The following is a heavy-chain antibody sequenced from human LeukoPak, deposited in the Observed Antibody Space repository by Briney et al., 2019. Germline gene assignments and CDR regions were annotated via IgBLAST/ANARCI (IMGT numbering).Heavy chain of an antibody. J-gene: IGHJ4*02. CDR3: ATLSYDYYVSSGLQIN. Sequence: GGSLRLSCAASGFTFSSYGMSWVRQAPGKGLEWVSAISGSGGNTYYADSVKGRFTISRDNSKNTLDLQMNSLRAEDSAVYYCATLSYDYYVSSGLQINWGQGTLVTVCS. CDR2: ISGSGGNT. V-gene: IGHV3-23*01. D-gene: IGHD3-22*01. CDR1: GFTFSSYG.